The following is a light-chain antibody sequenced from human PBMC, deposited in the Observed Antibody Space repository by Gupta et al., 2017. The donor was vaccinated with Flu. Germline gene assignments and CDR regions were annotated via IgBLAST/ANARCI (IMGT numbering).Light chain of an antibody. CDR1: QSVSSN. Sequence: EILVTQSPATLSVSPGKRATLSCRTSQSVSSNLAWYQQRPGQAPRLLIYDASSRATGIPARFSGSGSGTEFTLTISSLQSEDFAVYYCQQYNDWSLTFGQGTKVEIK. CDR3: QQYNDWSLT. V-gene: IGKV3-15*01. J-gene: IGKJ1*01. CDR2: DAS.